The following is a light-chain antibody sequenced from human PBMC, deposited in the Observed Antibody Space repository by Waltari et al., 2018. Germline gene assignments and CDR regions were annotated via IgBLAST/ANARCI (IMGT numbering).Light chain of an antibody. CDR1: STDIGAYKY. CDR3: SSFAGDNIWV. Sequence: QSALTQPPSASGSPGQSVTISCTGTSTDIGAYKYVSWYPHHPGKAPQLIILEVRQRPSVVPVRFSGSKSGHTASLTVSGLQAADEADYYCSSFAGDNIWVFGTGTRVTVL. CDR2: EVR. V-gene: IGLV2-8*01. J-gene: IGLJ1*01.